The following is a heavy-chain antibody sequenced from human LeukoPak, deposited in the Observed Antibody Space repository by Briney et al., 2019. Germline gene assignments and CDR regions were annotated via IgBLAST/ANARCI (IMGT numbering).Heavy chain of an antibody. CDR2: ISYDGSNK. V-gene: IGHV3-30*18. CDR3: AKDPLPPVN. Sequence: QTGGSLRLSCAASGFTFSSYGMHWVRQAPGEGLEWVAVISYDGSNKYYADSVKGRFTISRDNSKNTLYLQMNSLRAEDTAVYYCAKDPLPPVNWGQGTLVTVSS. J-gene: IGHJ4*02. CDR1: GFTFSSYG. D-gene: IGHD4-11*01.